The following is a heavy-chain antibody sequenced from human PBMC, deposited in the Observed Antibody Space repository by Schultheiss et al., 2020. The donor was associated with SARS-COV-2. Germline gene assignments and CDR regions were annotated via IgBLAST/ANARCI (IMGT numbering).Heavy chain of an antibody. J-gene: IGHJ6*03. V-gene: IGHV4-39*01. CDR1: GGSISSSSYY. Sequence: SETLSLTCTVSGGSISSSSYYWGWIRQPPGKGLEWIGSIYYSGSTYYNPSLKSRVTISVDTSKNQFSLKLSSVTAADTAVYYCARAVTTGYYYMDVWGKWTTVTVSS. CDR2: IYYSGST. CDR3: ARAVTTGYYYMDV. D-gene: IGHD4-11*01.